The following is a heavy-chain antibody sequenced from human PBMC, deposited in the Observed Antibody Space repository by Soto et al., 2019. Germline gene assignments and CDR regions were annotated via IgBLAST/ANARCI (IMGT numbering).Heavy chain of an antibody. V-gene: IGHV2-5*01. Sequence: QITLKESGPTLVKPTQTLTLTCTFSGFSLSTSGVGVGWIRQPPGKALEWLALIFWNDDKRYNPSLKRRFTITNDTSKNQVVFTMTNRDPVDTATYYCADVTVAGTVGYFQHWGQGTLVTVSS. CDR1: GFSLSTSGVG. J-gene: IGHJ1*01. CDR3: ADVTVAGTVGYFQH. CDR2: IFWNDDK. D-gene: IGHD6-19*01.